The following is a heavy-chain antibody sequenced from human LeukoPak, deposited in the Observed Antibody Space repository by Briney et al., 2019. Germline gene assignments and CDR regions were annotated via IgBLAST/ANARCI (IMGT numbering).Heavy chain of an antibody. CDR2: INHSGST. CDR3: ARGGGTFDY. V-gene: IGHV4-34*01. Sequence: NPSETLSLTCAVYGGSFSGYYWSWFRQPPGKGLEWIGEINHSGSTNYNPSLKSRVTISVDTSKNQFSLKLSSVTAADTAVYYCARGGGTFDYWGQGTLVTVSS. D-gene: IGHD3-16*01. J-gene: IGHJ4*02. CDR1: GGSFSGYY.